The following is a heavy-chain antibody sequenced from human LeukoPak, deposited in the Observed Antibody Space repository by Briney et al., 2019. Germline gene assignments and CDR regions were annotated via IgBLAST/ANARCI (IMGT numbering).Heavy chain of an antibody. D-gene: IGHD3-16*02. Sequence: PSETLSLTCTVSGGSISSSSYYWGWIRQPPGKGLEWIGSIYYSGSTYYNPSLKSRFTISVDTSKNQFSLKLSSVTAADTAVYYCARVGDYVWGSYRVTVFDYWGQGTLVTVSS. CDR3: ARVGDYVWGSYRVTVFDY. CDR2: IYYSGST. CDR1: GGSISSSSYY. V-gene: IGHV4-39*01. J-gene: IGHJ4*02.